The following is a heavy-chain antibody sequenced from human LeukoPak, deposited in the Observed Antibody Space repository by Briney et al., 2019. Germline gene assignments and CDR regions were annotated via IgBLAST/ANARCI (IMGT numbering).Heavy chain of an antibody. CDR1: GGSISSGSYS. V-gene: IGHV4-61*02. CDR2: IYTSGST. Sequence: PSQTLSLTCTVSGGSISSGSYSWSWLRQPAGKGLEWIGRIYTSGSTNYNPSLKSRVTISVDTSKNQFSLKLSSVTAADTAVYYCASGPGYCSGGSCYATGELDYWGQGTLVTVSS. J-gene: IGHJ4*02. D-gene: IGHD2-15*01. CDR3: ASGPGYCSGGSCYATGELDY.